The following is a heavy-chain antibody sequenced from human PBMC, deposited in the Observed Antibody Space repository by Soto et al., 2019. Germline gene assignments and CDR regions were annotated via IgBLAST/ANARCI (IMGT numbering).Heavy chain of an antibody. V-gene: IGHV3-7*01. CDR2: INQDGSEK. Sequence: GGSLRLSCAASEFTFSSYWMHWVRQAPGKGLEWVANINQDGSEKHYADSVQGRFTISRDNAQNIVHLQMSSLRAEDTAVYYWARASGVSGTNLRDYWGKGTQVTAPS. J-gene: IGHJ4*02. D-gene: IGHD6-19*01. CDR3: ARASGVSGTNLRDY. CDR1: EFTFSSYW.